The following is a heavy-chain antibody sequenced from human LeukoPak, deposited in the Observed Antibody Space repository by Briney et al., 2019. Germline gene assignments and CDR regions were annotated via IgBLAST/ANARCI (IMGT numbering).Heavy chain of an antibody. CDR2: ISETGGVT. D-gene: IGHD6-6*01. Sequence: GGSLRPSCVVSGFSFGSYPMSWVRQAPGKGLEWVSVISETGGVTHYADSMKGRFTISRDNIKNTLNLQMNSLRAEDTAIYYCARDSSHYLGSSDYWGQGTLVTVSS. CDR1: GFSFGSYP. CDR3: ARDSSHYLGSSDY. V-gene: IGHV3-23*01. J-gene: IGHJ4*02.